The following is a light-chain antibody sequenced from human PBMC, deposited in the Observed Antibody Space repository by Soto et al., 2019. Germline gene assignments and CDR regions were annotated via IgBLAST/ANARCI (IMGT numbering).Light chain of an antibody. V-gene: IGLV2-14*01. CDR1: ISDVGNYNY. CDR3: TSPTPGSLYV. CDR2: MVS. J-gene: IGLJ1*01. Sequence: SVLTQPSPRSGAPGPSITISCTGTISDVGNYNYVSWYQQYPGRVPKLLIYMVSNRASGVSNRFSGSKSGNTASLTISGLRAEDEADYFCTSPTPGSLYVYGTGTKVTVL.